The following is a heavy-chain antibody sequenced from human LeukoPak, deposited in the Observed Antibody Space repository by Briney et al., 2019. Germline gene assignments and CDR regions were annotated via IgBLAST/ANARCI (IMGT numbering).Heavy chain of an antibody. D-gene: IGHD3-22*01. Sequence: GGSLRLSCAASGFTFSIHGMNWVRQAPGKGLEWVSGISPGGEIPYYADSVKGRFTISRDNSKDTVSLQMHSLRAEDTATYYCAKDDGWLYYNHWGQGTLVTVSS. J-gene: IGHJ4*02. CDR2: ISPGGEIP. CDR1: GFTFSIHG. V-gene: IGHV3-23*01. CDR3: AKDDGWLYYNH.